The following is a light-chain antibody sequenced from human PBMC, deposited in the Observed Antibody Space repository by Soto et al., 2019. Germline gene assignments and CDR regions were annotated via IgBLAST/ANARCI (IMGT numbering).Light chain of an antibody. V-gene: IGKV4-1*01. J-gene: IGKJ1*01. CDR1: QSVLYSSNNKNY. CDR2: WAS. Sequence: DIVLTQSPDSLAASMGERATINCTSSQSVLYSSNNKNYLAWYQQKPGHPPKMLIYWASTRDSGVPDRFSGIGSGTDFTITISRLQAEDVAVYYCQQYYTTRTFGQGTNVEIK. CDR3: QQYYTTRT.